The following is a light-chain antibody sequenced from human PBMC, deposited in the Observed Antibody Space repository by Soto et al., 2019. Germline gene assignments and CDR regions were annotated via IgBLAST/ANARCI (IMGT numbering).Light chain of an antibody. CDR1: SSDVGGYNY. Sequence: QSALTQPASVSGSPGQSITISCTGTSSDVGGYNYVSWYRQHPGKAPKLMIYDVSNRPSGVSNRFSGSKSGNTASLTNSGLQAEDEADYYCSSYTSSSTPVVFGGGTKLTVL. J-gene: IGLJ2*01. V-gene: IGLV2-14*01. CDR3: SSYTSSSTPVV. CDR2: DVS.